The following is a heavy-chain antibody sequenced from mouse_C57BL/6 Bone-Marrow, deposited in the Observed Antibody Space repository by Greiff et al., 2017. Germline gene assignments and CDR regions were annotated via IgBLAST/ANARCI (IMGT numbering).Heavy chain of an antibody. CDR1: GYTFNSYW. Sequence: VKLQQPGAELVKPGASVKLSCKASGYTFNSYWMHWVKQRPGQGLEWIGMIHPNSGSTNYNEKLKSKATLTVDKTSSTAYMQLSSLTSEDSAVYYCARWRLRRFDYWGQGTTLTVSS. CDR3: ARWRLRRFDY. J-gene: IGHJ2*01. D-gene: IGHD2-4*01. V-gene: IGHV1-64*01. CDR2: IHPNSGST.